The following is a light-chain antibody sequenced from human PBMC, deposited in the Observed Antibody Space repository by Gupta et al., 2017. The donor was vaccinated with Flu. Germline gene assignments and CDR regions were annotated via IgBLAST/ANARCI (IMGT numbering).Light chain of an antibody. CDR2: KAS. V-gene: IGKV1-5*03. Sequence: PSTLSASVGDRVTITCRASQSISSWLAWFLQKPGKAPKPLIYKASNLEDGVPSRFSGSGSGTEFTLTISSLQPDDFATYYCQQENSSSWTFGQGTTVEIK. CDR3: QQENSSSWT. CDR1: QSISSW. J-gene: IGKJ1*01.